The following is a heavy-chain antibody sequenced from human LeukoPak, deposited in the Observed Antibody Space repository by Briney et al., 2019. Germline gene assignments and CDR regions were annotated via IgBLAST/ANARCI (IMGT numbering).Heavy chain of an antibody. V-gene: IGHV4-39*01. CDR2: IYYSGST. Sequence: SETLPLTCTVSGGSISSSSYYWGWIRQPPGKGLEWIGSIYYSGSTYYNPSLKSRVTISVDTSKNQFSLKLSSVTAADTAVYYCARSSTFYFDYWGQGTLVTVSS. CDR3: ARSSTFYFDY. CDR1: GGSISSSSYY. D-gene: IGHD3-3*02. J-gene: IGHJ4*02.